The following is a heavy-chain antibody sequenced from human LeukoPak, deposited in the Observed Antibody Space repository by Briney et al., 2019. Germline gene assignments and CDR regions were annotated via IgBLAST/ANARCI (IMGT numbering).Heavy chain of an antibody. Sequence: GASVKVSCKASGYTFTGYYMHWVRQAPGQGLEWMGWINPNSGGTNYAQKFQGRVTMTRDTSISTAYMELSRLRSDDTAVYYCARGGDVWFGEYHWFDPWGQGTLVTVSS. CDR2: INPNSGGT. V-gene: IGHV1-2*02. J-gene: IGHJ5*02. CDR3: ARGGDVWFGEYHWFDP. CDR1: GYTFTGYY. D-gene: IGHD3-10*01.